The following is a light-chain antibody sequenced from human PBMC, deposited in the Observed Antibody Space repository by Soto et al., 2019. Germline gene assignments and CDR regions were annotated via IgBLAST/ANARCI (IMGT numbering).Light chain of an antibody. CDR3: LLSYSGPYV. Sequence: QAVVTQEPSLTVSPGGTVTLTCGSSTGAVTSGHYPYWFQQKPGQAPRTLIYDTSNRHSWTPARFSGSLLGGKAALTLSGAQPEDEADYYCLLSYSGPYVFGTGTKVTVL. CDR2: DTS. CDR1: TGAVTSGHY. J-gene: IGLJ1*01. V-gene: IGLV7-46*01.